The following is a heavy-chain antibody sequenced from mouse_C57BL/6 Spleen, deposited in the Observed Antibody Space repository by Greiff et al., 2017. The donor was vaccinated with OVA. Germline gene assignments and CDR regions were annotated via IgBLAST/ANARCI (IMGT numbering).Heavy chain of an antibody. CDR1: GYAFSSSW. CDR3: ARRYGSSLYAMDY. D-gene: IGHD1-1*01. V-gene: IGHV1-82*01. J-gene: IGHJ4*01. Sequence: QVQLKESGPELVKPGASVKISCKASGYAFSSSWMNWVKQRPGKGLEWIGRIYPGDGDTNYNGKFKGKATLTADKSSSTAYMQLSSLTSEDSAVYFCARRYGSSLYAMDYWGQGTSVTVSS. CDR2: IYPGDGDT.